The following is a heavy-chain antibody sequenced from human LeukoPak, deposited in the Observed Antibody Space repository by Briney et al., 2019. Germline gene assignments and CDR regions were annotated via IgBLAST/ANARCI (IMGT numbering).Heavy chain of an antibody. CDR3: ARDSGWSTSDY. D-gene: IGHD6-19*01. J-gene: IGHJ4*02. CDR2: ISYDGSNK. Sequence: GRSLRLSCAASGFTFSSYAMHWVRQAPGKGLEWVAVISYDGSNKYYADSVKGRFTISRDNSKNTLYLQMNSLRAEDTAVYYCARDSGWSTSDYWGQGTLVTVSS. CDR1: GFTFSSYA. V-gene: IGHV3-30*01.